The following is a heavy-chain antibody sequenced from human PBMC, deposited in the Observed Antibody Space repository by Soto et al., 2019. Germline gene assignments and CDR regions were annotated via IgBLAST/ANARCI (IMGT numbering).Heavy chain of an antibody. J-gene: IGHJ4*02. CDR2: IKQDGGEK. Sequence: EVQLVESGGGLVQPGGSLRLSCTASGFSFGNYWMIWVRQAPGKGLEWVANIKQDGGEKDYVDSVKGRFTVSRDNYKKSLYLQMNSLRAEDAAVYYCATAGGWFSFDYWGQGTLVTVSS. CDR3: ATAGGWFSFDY. CDR1: GFSFGNYW. D-gene: IGHD6-19*01. V-gene: IGHV3-7*04.